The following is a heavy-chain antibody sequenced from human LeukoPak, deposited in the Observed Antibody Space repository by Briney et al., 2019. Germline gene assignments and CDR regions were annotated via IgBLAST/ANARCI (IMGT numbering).Heavy chain of an antibody. CDR3: AGRPTGYSSGYFH. J-gene: IGHJ4*02. Sequence: GGSLRLSCVASGITFSNYAVSWVRQAPEKGLDWVSVISGSAHKIRYADSVKGRFTISRDNSENIVYLQMNNLRVEDTAVYYCAGRPTGYSSGYFHWGQGTLVTVSS. CDR1: GITFSNYA. V-gene: IGHV3-23*01. CDR2: ISGSAHKI. D-gene: IGHD5-18*01.